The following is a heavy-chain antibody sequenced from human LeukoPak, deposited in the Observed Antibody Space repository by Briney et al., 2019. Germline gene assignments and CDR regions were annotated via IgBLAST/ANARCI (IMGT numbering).Heavy chain of an antibody. CDR3: AMGYCSGGSCHPNDAFDI. D-gene: IGHD2-15*01. J-gene: IGHJ3*02. Sequence: PSETLSLTCAVYGGSFSGYYWSWIRQPPGKGLEWIGEINHSGSTNYNPSLKSRVTISVDTSKNQFSLKLSSVTAADTAVYYRAMGYCSGGSCHPNDAFDIWGQGTMVTVSS. V-gene: IGHV4-34*01. CDR2: INHSGST. CDR1: GGSFSGYY.